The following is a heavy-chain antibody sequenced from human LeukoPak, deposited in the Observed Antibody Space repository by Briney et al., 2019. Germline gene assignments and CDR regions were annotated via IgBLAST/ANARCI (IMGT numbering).Heavy chain of an antibody. CDR1: GFTFSTYW. CDR3: ASGSYFDD. Sequence: GGSLRLSCSASGFTFSTYWMSWVRQTPGKGLEWVATIKPDGSDKYYLGSVKGRFTISGDNAKNSLYLQMNSLRAEDTAVYYCASGSYFDDWGQGTLVTVSS. V-gene: IGHV3-7*03. J-gene: IGHJ4*02. CDR2: IKPDGSDK. D-gene: IGHD1-26*01.